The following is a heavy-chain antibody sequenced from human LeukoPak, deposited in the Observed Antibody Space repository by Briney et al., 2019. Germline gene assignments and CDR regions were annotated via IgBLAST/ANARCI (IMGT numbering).Heavy chain of an antibody. CDR1: GFTFGNYW. J-gene: IGHJ4*02. V-gene: IGHV3-7*01. CDR3: ARWATSFDL. CDR2: IKQDGSGK. Sequence: GGSLRLSCAASGFTFGNYWMSWVRQAPGKGLEWVANIKQDGSGKYYVDSVAGRFTISRDNAKNSPYLQMNSLRAEDTAVYYCARWATSFDLWGQGTLVTVSS. D-gene: IGHD6-6*01.